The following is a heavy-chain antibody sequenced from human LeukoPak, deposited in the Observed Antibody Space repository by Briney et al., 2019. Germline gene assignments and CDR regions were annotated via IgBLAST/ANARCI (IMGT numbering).Heavy chain of an antibody. CDR1: GFTFDDYG. D-gene: IGHD3-10*01. CDR3: ARTPLGHYYGSGSFDY. J-gene: IGHJ4*02. V-gene: IGHV3-20*04. CDR2: INWNGGST. Sequence: GGSLRLSCAASGFTFDDYGMSWVRQAPGKGLEWVSGINWNGGSTGYADSVKGRFTISRDNAKNSLYLQMNSLRAEDTALYYCARTPLGHYYGSGSFDYWGQGTLVTVSS.